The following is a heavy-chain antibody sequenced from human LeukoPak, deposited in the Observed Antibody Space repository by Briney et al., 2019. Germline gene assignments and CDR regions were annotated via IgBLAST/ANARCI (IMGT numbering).Heavy chain of an antibody. CDR2: IRYDRSNK. CDR1: GFTFSSYG. Sequence: GGSLRLSCAASGFTFSSYGMHWVRQAPGKGLEWVAFIRYDRSNKYYADSVKGRFTISRDNSKNTLYLQMNSLRAEDTAVYYCAKRFRDSSSWYYFDYWGQGTLVTVSS. V-gene: IGHV3-30*02. J-gene: IGHJ4*02. D-gene: IGHD6-13*01. CDR3: AKRFRDSSSWYYFDY.